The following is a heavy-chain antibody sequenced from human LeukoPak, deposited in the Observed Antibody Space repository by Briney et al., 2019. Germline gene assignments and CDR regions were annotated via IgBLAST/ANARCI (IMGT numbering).Heavy chain of an antibody. CDR2: IIPIFGTA. CDR1: GGTFSSYA. D-gene: IGHD6-19*01. J-gene: IGHJ4*02. V-gene: IGHV1-69*06. Sequence: SVKVSCKASGGTFSSYAISWVRQAPGQGLEWMGGIIPIFGTANYAQKFQGRVTITADKSTSIAYMELSSLRSEDTAVYYCAREAAVAGTEYWGQGTLVTVSS. CDR3: AREAAVAGTEY.